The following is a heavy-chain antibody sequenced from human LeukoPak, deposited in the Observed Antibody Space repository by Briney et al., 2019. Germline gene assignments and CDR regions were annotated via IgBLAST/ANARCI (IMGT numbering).Heavy chain of an antibody. CDR3: ARSVEGYCRGGSCYSYSYYMDV. Sequence: SETLSLTCTVSGGSISSSSYYWGWIRQPPGKGLEWIGSIYYSGSIYYNPSLKSRVTISVDTSKNQFSLKLSSVTAADTAVYYCARSVEGYCRGGSCYSYSYYMDVWGKGTTVTVSS. J-gene: IGHJ6*03. D-gene: IGHD2-15*01. CDR2: IYYSGSI. V-gene: IGHV4-39*07. CDR1: GGSISSSSYY.